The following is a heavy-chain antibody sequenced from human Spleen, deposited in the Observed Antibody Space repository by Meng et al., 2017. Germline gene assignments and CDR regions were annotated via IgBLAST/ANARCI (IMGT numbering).Heavy chain of an antibody. CDR1: GFTFSSYA. J-gene: IGHJ3*02. CDR3: ARGRGLNYDSSGYYVDASDI. D-gene: IGHD3-22*01. Sequence: GGSLRLSCAASGFTFSSYAMHWVRQAPGKGLEWVAVISHDGSNKYYADSVKGRFTISRDNSKNTLYLQMYNLSPEDTAVYYCARGRGLNYDSSGYYVDASDIWGQGTMVTVSS. V-gene: IGHV3-30*01. CDR2: ISHDGSNK.